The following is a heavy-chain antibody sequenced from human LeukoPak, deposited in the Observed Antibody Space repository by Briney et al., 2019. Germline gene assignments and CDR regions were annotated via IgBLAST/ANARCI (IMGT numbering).Heavy chain of an antibody. D-gene: IGHD5-18*01. CDR2: INPSGGST. CDR3: ATPDTAMAAFDY. Sequence: ASVKVSCKASGYTFTSYYMHWVRQAPGQGLEWMGIINPSGGSTIYAQKFQGRVTMTEDTSTDTAYMELSSLRSEDTAVYYCATPDTAMAAFDYWGQGTLVTVSS. J-gene: IGHJ4*02. CDR1: GYTFTSYY. V-gene: IGHV1-46*01.